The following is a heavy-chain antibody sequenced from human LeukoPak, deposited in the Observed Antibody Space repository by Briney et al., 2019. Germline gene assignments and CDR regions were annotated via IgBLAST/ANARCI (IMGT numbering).Heavy chain of an antibody. CDR2: ISYDGSNK. V-gene: IGHV3-30-3*01. J-gene: IGHJ4*02. CDR3: ARDATRVPATPLLD. Sequence: QPGGSLRLSCAASGFTFSSYAMHWVRQAPGKGLEWVAVISYDGSNKYYADSVKGRFTISRDNSKNTLYLQMNSLRAEDTAVYYCARDATRVPATPLLDWGQGTLVTVSS. CDR1: GFTFSSYA. D-gene: IGHD2-2*01.